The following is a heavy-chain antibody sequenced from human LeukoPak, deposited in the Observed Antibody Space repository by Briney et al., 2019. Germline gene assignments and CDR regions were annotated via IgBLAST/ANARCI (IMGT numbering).Heavy chain of an antibody. CDR1: GFTFSTYA. D-gene: IGHD2-2*01. CDR2: INGDGGST. CDR3: AKRPDCSTTNCFRFEY. Sequence: GGSLRLSCAASGFTFSTYAMSWVRQAPGQGLEWVSSINGDGGSTYYAESVKGGFTVSRDNSKNTLYLQMDSLRAEDTAVYYCAKRPDCSTTNCFRFEYWGQGTLVTVSS. V-gene: IGHV3-23*01. J-gene: IGHJ4*02.